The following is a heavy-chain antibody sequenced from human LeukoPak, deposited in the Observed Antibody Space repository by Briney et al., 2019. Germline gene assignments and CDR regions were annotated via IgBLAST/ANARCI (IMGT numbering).Heavy chain of an antibody. CDR1: GYTFTSYG. CDR2: ISAYNGNT. Sequence: GASVKVSCKESGYTFTSYGFSWVRQAPGQGLEWMGWISAYNGNTNYAQKFQGRVTMTTDTSTSTAYVELRSLRSDDTAVYYCAKDSRKGYGSAFAPWGQGTLVTVSS. V-gene: IGHV1-18*01. D-gene: IGHD3-10*01. J-gene: IGHJ5*02. CDR3: AKDSRKGYGSAFAP.